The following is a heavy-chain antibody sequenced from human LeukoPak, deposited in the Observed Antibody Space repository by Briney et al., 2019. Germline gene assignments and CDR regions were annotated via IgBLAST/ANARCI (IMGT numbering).Heavy chain of an antibody. J-gene: IGHJ4*02. D-gene: IGHD2-15*01. CDR3: ARRNAGTWWSFDS. V-gene: IGHV3-7*01. Sequence: GGSLRLSCEASKFAFSNYWMSWVRQAPGKGLEWVANIKDDGSQKNYVDSVRGRFTISRDNAKAPLFLQMNSLSSEDTAVYCCARRNAGTWWSFDSWGQGTLVTVSS. CDR2: IKDDGSQK. CDR1: KFAFSNYW.